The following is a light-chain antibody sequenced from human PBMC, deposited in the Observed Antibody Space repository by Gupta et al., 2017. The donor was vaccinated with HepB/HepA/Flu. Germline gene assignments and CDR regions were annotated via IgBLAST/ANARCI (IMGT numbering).Light chain of an antibody. J-gene: IGKJ1*01. V-gene: IGKV1-39*01. CDR2: AAS. Sequence: DIQMTQSPSSLSASVGDRVTITCRASQSISSYLNWYQQKPGKAPKLLIYAASSLQSGVPSRFSGSGSGTDFTLTISRLQPEDFATYYCQQSYSTFWTFGQGTKVEIK. CDR1: QSISSY. CDR3: QQSYSTFWT.